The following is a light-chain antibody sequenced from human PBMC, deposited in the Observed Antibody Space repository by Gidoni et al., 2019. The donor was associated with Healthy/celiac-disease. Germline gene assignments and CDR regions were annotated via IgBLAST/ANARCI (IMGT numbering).Light chain of an antibody. CDR2: AAS. Sequence: IPMTQSPSSLSASVGDRVTITCRESQSISSYLNWYQQKPGKAPKLLIYAASSLQSGVPSRFSGSGSGTDFTLTISSLQPEDFATYYCQQSYSTPRTFXHXTKLEIK. CDR1: QSISSY. CDR3: QQSYSTPRT. V-gene: IGKV1-39*01. J-gene: IGKJ2*01.